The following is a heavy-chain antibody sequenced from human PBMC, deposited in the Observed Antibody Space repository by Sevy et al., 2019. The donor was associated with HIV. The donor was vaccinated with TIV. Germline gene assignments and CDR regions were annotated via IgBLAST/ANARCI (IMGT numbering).Heavy chain of an antibody. Sequence: ASVKVSCKASGYTFTDYHIYWVRQAPGQGLEWVGRINPNSGGTNYAQRFQGRVTMTRDTSTAYMDLSRLTYDDTGIYYCARESEDNRVDYWGQGTLVTVSS. J-gene: IGHJ4*02. V-gene: IGHV1-2*05. D-gene: IGHD2-15*01. CDR3: ARESEDNRVDY. CDR2: INPNSGGT. CDR1: GYTFTDYH.